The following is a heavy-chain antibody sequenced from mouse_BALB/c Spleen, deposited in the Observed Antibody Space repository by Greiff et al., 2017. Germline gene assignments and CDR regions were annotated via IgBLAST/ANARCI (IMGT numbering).Heavy chain of an antibody. CDR3: ARHEDGWGRFAY. D-gene: IGHD1-2*01. V-gene: IGHV5-6*02. CDR1: GFTFSSYG. CDR2: ISSGGSYT. Sequence: DVMLVESGGDLVKPGGSLKLSCAASGFTFSSYGMSWVRQTPDKRLEWVATISSGGSYTYYPDSVKGRFTISRDNAKNTLYLQMSSLKSEDTAMYYCARHEDGWGRFAYWGQGTLVTVSA. J-gene: IGHJ3*01.